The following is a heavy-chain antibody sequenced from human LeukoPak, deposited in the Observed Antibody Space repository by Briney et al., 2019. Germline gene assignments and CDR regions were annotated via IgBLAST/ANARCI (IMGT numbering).Heavy chain of an antibody. Sequence: GGSLRLSCAASGFTFSSYSMNWVRLAPGKGLEWVSSISSSSYIYYADSVKGRFTISRDNAKNSLYLQMNSLRAEDTAVYYCARGAIDTEYSSSWYWDFDYWGQGTLVTVSS. D-gene: IGHD6-13*01. CDR3: ARGAIDTEYSSSWYWDFDY. V-gene: IGHV3-21*01. J-gene: IGHJ4*02. CDR2: ISSSSYI. CDR1: GFTFSSYS.